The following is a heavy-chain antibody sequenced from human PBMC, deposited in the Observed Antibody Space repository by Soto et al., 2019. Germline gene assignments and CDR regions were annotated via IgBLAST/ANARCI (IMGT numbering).Heavy chain of an antibody. CDR2: IFQTGST. J-gene: IGHJ4*02. CDR1: GGSISSNNW. CDR3: ARTSRFDS. D-gene: IGHD6-6*01. Sequence: SETLSLTCTISGGSISSNNWWGWVRQPPGKGLEWIGEIFQTGSTNYNPSLKSRVSIPADTSKKQFTLKLSSVTAADTAVYYCARTSRFDSWGQGTLVTVSS. V-gene: IGHV4-4*02.